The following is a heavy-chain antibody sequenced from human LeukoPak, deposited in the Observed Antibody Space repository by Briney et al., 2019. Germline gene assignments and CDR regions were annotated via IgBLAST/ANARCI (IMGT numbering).Heavy chain of an antibody. Sequence: PGGSLRLSCAASGFTFSTYAMSWVRQAPGKGLEWVSTIGGGDDRTFYADYVKGRFTISRDNSKNTLYLQMNSLRGEDTAVYYCAKERGGEFDYWGQGTLVTVSS. CDR1: GFTFSTYA. V-gene: IGHV3-23*01. CDR2: IGGGDDRT. D-gene: IGHD2-21*01. J-gene: IGHJ4*02. CDR3: AKERGGEFDY.